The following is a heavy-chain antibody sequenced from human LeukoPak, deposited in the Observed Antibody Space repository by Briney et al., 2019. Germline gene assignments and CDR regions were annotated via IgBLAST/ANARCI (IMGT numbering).Heavy chain of an antibody. CDR3: AKGYSSGWYDGLDY. CDR2: ISWNSGYI. V-gene: IGHV3-9*03. D-gene: IGHD6-19*01. CDR1: GFTFDDYA. J-gene: IGHJ4*02. Sequence: GGSLRLSCAASGFTFDDYAMHWVRQAPGKGLEWVSGISWNSGYIGYADSVKGRFTISRDNAKNSLYLQMNSLRAEDMALYYCAKGYSSGWYDGLDYWGQGTLVTVSS.